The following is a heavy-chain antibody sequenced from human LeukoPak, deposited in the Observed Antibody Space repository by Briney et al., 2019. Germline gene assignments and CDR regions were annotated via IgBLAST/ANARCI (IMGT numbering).Heavy chain of an antibody. J-gene: IGHJ5*02. Sequence: SQTLSLTCTVSGGSISSGGYYWSWIRQHPGKGLEWIGYIYYGGSTYYNPSLKGRVTISVDTSKNQFSLKLSSVTAADTAVYHCERAVQGSTYEGNWFDPWGQGTLVPVSS. CDR2: IYYGGST. V-gene: IGHV4-31*03. CDR1: GGSISSGGYY. D-gene: IGHD4-11*01. CDR3: ERAVQGSTYEGNWFDP.